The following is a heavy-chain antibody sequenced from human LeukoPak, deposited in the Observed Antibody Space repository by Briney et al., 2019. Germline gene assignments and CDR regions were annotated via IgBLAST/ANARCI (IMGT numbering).Heavy chain of an antibody. Sequence: ASVKVSCKASGGTFSSYAISWVRQAPGQGLEWMGGIIPIFGTANYAQKFQGRVTITADESTSTAYMELSSLRSEDTAVYYCARVRPYYDFWSGYYTDPYFDLWGRGTLSLSPQ. CDR2: IIPIFGTA. CDR1: GGTFSSYA. CDR3: ARVRPYYDFWSGYYTDPYFDL. D-gene: IGHD3-3*01. V-gene: IGHV1-69*13. J-gene: IGHJ2*01.